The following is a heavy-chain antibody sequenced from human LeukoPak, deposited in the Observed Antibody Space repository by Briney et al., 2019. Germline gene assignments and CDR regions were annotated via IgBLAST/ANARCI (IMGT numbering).Heavy chain of an antibody. CDR1: EFTFSIYG. Sequence: GGSLRLSCAVSEFTFSIYGMNRVRQAPGKGLEWVSYISAGSGTISYADSVKGRFTISRDNAQNSLYLQMNSLRAEDTAVYYCARRKDSGSQSHDYWGQGTLVTVSS. CDR3: ARRKDSGSQSHDY. D-gene: IGHD1-26*01. V-gene: IGHV3-48*01. CDR2: ISAGSGTI. J-gene: IGHJ4*02.